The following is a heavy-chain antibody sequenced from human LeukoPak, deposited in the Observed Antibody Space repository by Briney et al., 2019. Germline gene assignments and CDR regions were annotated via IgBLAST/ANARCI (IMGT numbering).Heavy chain of an antibody. Sequence: GSLRLSCAASGFTFSSYWMSWVRQAPGKGLEGVANIKQDGSEKYYVDSVKGGFTISTDNAKNSLYLQMNSLRAEDTAVYYCARDVAVAGTGDYWGQGTLVTVSS. CDR2: IKQDGSEK. V-gene: IGHV3-7*03. J-gene: IGHJ4*02. CDR1: GFTFSSYW. CDR3: ARDVAVAGTGDY. D-gene: IGHD6-19*01.